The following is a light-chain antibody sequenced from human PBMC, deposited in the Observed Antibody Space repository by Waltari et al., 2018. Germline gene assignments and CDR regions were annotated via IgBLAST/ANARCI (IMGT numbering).Light chain of an antibody. CDR3: MEALQSVT. CDR2: LGS. J-gene: IGKJ5*01. V-gene: IGKV2-28*01. Sequence: DIVMTQSPLSLPVTPGEPASIPCRSSQSLLHSNGYNYLDWYLQKPEQSPQILIYLGSNRASGVPDRFSGSGSGTDFTLKISRVEAEDAGVYYCMEALQSVTFGQGTRLEIK. CDR1: QSLLHSNGYNY.